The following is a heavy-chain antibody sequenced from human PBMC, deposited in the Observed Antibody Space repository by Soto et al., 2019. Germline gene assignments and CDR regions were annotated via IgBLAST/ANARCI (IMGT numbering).Heavy chain of an antibody. V-gene: IGHV4-31*03. CDR1: GGSISSGGYY. J-gene: IGHJ3*02. CDR3: ARVGCGGDCHNAFDI. CDR2: IYYSGST. Sequence: QVQLQESGPGLVKPSQTLSLTCTVSGGSISSGGYYWSWIRQHPGKGLEWIGYIYYSGSTYYNPSLNSRVPISVDTSKNQFSLKLSSVTAADTAVYYCARVGCGGDCHNAFDIWGQGTMVTVSS. D-gene: IGHD2-21*02.